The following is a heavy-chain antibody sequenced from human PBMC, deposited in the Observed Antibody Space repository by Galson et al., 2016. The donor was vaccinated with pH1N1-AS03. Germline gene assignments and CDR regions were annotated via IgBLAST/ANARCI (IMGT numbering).Heavy chain of an antibody. J-gene: IGHJ5*02. D-gene: IGHD1-26*01. CDR2: INGVGSSI. V-gene: IGHV3-74*01. Sequence: SLRLSCAASGISLSSSWMHWVRQAPGRGLVWVSGINGVGSSIKYADAVKGRFTISRDNAKNTVYLQINSLRAEDTAVYYCVRDRELVRWGQGTLVTVSS. CDR1: GISLSSSW. CDR3: VRDRELVR.